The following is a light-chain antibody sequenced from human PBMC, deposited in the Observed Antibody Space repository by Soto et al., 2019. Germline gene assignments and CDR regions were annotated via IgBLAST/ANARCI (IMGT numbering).Light chain of an antibody. CDR1: SSSIGRNT. J-gene: IGLJ3*02. Sequence: HSVLTQPPSASATPGQRVTISCSGSSSSIGRNTVDWYQQLPGTAPKLLVYSNNQRPSGVPDRFSGSKSGTSGSLAISGLQSEDEADYYCAAWDDSLNGWVFGGGTKVTVL. V-gene: IGLV1-44*01. CDR2: SNN. CDR3: AAWDDSLNGWV.